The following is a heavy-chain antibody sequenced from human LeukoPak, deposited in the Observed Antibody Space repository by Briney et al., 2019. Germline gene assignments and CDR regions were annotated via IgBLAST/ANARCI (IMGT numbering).Heavy chain of an antibody. V-gene: IGHV3-9*03. CDR3: AVGYSYGMFDY. CDR2: ISWNSGSI. Sequence: PGGSLRLSCAASGFTFDDYAMHWVRQAPGKGLEWVSGISWNSGSIGYADSVKGRFTISRDNAKNSLYLQMNSLRAEDMALYYCAVGYSYGMFDYWGQGTLVTVSS. CDR1: GFTFDDYA. D-gene: IGHD5-18*01. J-gene: IGHJ4*02.